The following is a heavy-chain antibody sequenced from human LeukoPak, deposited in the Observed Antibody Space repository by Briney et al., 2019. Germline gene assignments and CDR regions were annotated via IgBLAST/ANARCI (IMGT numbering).Heavy chain of an antibody. CDR2: IIPIFGTA. CDR3: ARVRLVPSSGPYYYYMDV. J-gene: IGHJ6*03. CDR1: GGTFSSYA. Sequence: GASVKVSCKASGGTFSSYAISWVRQAPGQGLEWMGGIIPIFGTANYAQKFQGRVTITADESTSTAYMELSSLRSEDTAVYYCARVRLVPSSGPYYYYMDVWGKGTTVTVSS. V-gene: IGHV1-69*13. D-gene: IGHD6-6*01.